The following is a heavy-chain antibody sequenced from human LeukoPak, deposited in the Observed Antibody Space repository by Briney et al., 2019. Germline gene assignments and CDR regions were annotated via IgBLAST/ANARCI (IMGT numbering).Heavy chain of an antibody. D-gene: IGHD5-12*01. J-gene: IGHJ4*02. V-gene: IGHV3-23*01. Sequence: GGSLRLSCAASGFTFSSYAMSWVRQAPGKGLEWVSAISGSGGSTYYADSVKGRFTISRDNSKNTLYLQMNSLRAEDTAVYYCAKRGKPRGLLGYSGYGALDYWGQGTLVTVSS. CDR2: ISGSGGST. CDR1: GFTFSSYA. CDR3: AKRGKPRGLLGYSGYGALDY.